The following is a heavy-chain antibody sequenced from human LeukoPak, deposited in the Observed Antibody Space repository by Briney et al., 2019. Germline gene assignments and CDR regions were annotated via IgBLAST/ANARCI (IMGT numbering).Heavy chain of an antibody. CDR3: ARGYCSGGSCYGPPSDAFDI. Sequence: GGSLRLSCAASGFTFSFYDMHWVRQATGIGLEWVSAIGTAGDTYYPGSVKGRFTISRENANNSLYLQMNSLRAGDTAVYYCARGYCSGGSCYGPPSDAFDIWGQGTMVTVSS. D-gene: IGHD2-15*01. CDR1: GFTFSFYD. J-gene: IGHJ3*02. V-gene: IGHV3-13*01. CDR2: IGTAGDT.